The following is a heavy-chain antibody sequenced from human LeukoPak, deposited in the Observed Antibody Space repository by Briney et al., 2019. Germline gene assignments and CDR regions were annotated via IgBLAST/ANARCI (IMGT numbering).Heavy chain of an antibody. CDR1: GGSISSYS. CDR3: ARRQRDGYNYFDY. Sequence: SETLSLTCTVSGGSISSYSWTWLRQPPGKGLEWIGYIYYSGSTNYNPSLKSRVTMSVDTSKNQFSLRLSSVTAADTAVYYCARRQRDGYNYFDYWGQGTLVTVSS. V-gene: IGHV4-59*08. CDR2: IYYSGST. D-gene: IGHD5-12*01. J-gene: IGHJ4*02.